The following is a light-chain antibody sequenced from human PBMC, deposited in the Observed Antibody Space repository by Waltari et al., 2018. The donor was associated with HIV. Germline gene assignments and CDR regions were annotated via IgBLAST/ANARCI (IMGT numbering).Light chain of an antibody. J-gene: IGKJ4*01. V-gene: IGKV4-1*01. CDR1: QSLLYRSTNKNY. CDR3: QQYYSTPLT. Sequence: DIVMTQSPDSLAVSLGERATIHCKSSQSLLYRSTNKNYLAWYQQKPGQPPKLLIYWASTRESGVPDRFSGSGSGTDVTLTISSLQAEDVAVYYCQQYYSTPLTFGGGTKVEIK. CDR2: WAS.